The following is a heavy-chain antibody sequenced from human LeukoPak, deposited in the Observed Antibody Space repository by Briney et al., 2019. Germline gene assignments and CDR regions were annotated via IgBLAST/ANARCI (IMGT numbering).Heavy chain of an antibody. V-gene: IGHV4-30-2*01. J-gene: IGHJ4*02. CDR2: IYHSGST. CDR1: GGSISSGGYS. CDR3: ARGAGWYDY. Sequence: SETLSLTCAVSGGSISSGGYSWSWIRQPPGKGLEWIGYIYHSGSTYYNPSLKSRVTISVDGSKNQFSLKLSSVTAADTAVYYCARGAGWYDYWGPGTLAAVSS. D-gene: IGHD2-15*01.